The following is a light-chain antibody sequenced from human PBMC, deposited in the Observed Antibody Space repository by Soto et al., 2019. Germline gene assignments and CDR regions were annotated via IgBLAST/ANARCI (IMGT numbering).Light chain of an antibody. V-gene: IGKV3-20*01. CDR1: QSVSSIY. J-gene: IGKJ2*01. Sequence: EIVLTQSPGTLSLSPGERATLSCRASQSVSSIYLAWYQQKPGQAPRLLIYGASSRATGIPDRFSGSGSGTDFTLTISRLEPEDSATYYCQHYNDYSYTFGPGTNLEIK. CDR2: GAS. CDR3: QHYNDYSYT.